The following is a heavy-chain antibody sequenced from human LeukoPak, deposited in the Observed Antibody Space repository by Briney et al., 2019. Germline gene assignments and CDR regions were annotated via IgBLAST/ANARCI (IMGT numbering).Heavy chain of an antibody. V-gene: IGHV4-39*07. CDR1: GGSISSSSYY. Sequence: SETLSLTCTVSGGSISSSSYYWGWIRQPPGKGLEWIGSIYYSGSTYYNPSLKSRVTISVDTSKNQFSLKLSSVTAADTAVYYCARDAPRYDYYYYMDVWGKGTTVTISS. CDR3: ARDAPRYDYYYYMDV. CDR2: IYYSGST. J-gene: IGHJ6*03.